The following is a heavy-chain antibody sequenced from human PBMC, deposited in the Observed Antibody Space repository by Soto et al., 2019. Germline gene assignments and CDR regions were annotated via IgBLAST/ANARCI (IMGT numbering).Heavy chain of an antibody. V-gene: IGHV1-3*01. CDR1: GYTFTSYA. CDR3: ARNHQPLAAVAGPFDY. Sequence: ASVKVSCKASGYTFTSYAMHWVRQAPGQRLEWMGWINAGNGNTKYSQKIQGRVTITRDTSASTAYMELSSLRSEDTAVYYCARNHQPLAAVAGPFDYWGQGTLVTVS. J-gene: IGHJ4*02. D-gene: IGHD6-19*01. CDR2: INAGNGNT.